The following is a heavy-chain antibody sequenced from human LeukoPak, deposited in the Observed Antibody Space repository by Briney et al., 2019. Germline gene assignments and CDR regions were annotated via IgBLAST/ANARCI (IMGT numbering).Heavy chain of an antibody. V-gene: IGHV3-48*03. CDR2: ISSSGSTI. CDR1: GFTFSSYE. Sequence: GGSPRLSCAASGFTFSSYEMNWVRQAPGKGLEWVSYISSSGSTIYYADSVKGRFTISRDNAKNSLYLQMNSLRAEDTAVYYCARVLRTDGYNIFDYWGQGTLVTVSS. D-gene: IGHD5-24*01. CDR3: ARVLRTDGYNIFDY. J-gene: IGHJ4*02.